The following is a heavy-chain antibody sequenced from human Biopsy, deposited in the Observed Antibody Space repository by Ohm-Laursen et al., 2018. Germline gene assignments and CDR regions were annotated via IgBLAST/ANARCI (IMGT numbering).Heavy chain of an antibody. V-gene: IGHV4-59*01. J-gene: IGHJ4*02. CDR1: GGSISGYH. D-gene: IGHD3-16*01. CDR3: ARDSRGGHLNTTLITGKNLDS. Sequence: SETLSLTCTVSGGSISGYHWSWIRKSPGKGLEWLAYISYTGGITSNPSLNGRATMSLDTSKKQFSLRLIYVTAADTAVYFCARDSRGGHLNTTLITGKNLDSWGQGILVTVSS. CDR2: ISYTGGI.